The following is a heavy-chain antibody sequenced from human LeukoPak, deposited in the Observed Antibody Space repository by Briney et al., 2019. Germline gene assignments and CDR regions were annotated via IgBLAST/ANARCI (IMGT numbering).Heavy chain of an antibody. J-gene: IGHJ4*02. CDR2: IIPILGIA. CDR3: ATLGGDGYNSPSGWSH. D-gene: IGHD5-24*01. Sequence: GASVKVSCKASGGTFSSYAISWVRQAPGQGLEWMGRIIPILGIANYAQKFQGRVTITADKSTSTTYMELSSLRSEDTTVYYCATLGGDGYNSPSGWSHWGQGTLVTVSS. V-gene: IGHV1-69*04. CDR1: GGTFSSYA.